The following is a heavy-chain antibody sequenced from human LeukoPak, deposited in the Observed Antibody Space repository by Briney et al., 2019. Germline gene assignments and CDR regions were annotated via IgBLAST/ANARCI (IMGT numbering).Heavy chain of an antibody. Sequence: ESGPTLVKPTQTLTLTCTFSGFSLNTRGVSVGWIRQPPGKALEWPALIYWDDDKRYSPSVRSRLTITKDTSKSQVVLRMTNMDPVDTATYYCAHSLYEGGNYFFDYWGQGTLVTVSS. V-gene: IGHV2-5*02. CDR2: IYWDDDK. J-gene: IGHJ4*02. CDR1: GFSLNTRGVS. CDR3: AHSLYEGGNYFFDY. D-gene: IGHD2/OR15-2a*01.